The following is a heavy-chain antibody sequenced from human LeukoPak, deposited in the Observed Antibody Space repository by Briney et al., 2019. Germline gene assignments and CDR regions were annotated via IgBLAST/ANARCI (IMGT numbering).Heavy chain of an antibody. CDR3: ARVYYSNSYDYWYFDL. D-gene: IGHD6-13*01. J-gene: IGHJ2*01. V-gene: IGHV4-59*01. CDR1: GGSISSYY. Sequence: SETLSLTCTVSGGSISSYYWSWIRQPSGKGLEWSAYIYYSGSTNYNPSLKSRVTISVDTSKNQFSLKLSSVTAADTAVYYCARVYYSNSYDYWYFDLWGRGTLVTVSS. CDR2: IYYSGST.